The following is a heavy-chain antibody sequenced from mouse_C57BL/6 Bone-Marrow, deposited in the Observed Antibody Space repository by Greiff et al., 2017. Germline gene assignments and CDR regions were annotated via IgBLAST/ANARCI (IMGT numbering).Heavy chain of an antibody. Sequence: QVQLQQSGAELVKPGASVKLSCKASGYTFTSYWLHWVKQRPGQGLEWIGMIHPNSGSTNYNEKFKSKATLTVDKSSSTAYMQLSSLTSENSAVXYCARRLTGYYFDYWGQGTTLTVSS. CDR3: ARRLTGYYFDY. CDR2: IHPNSGST. D-gene: IGHD4-1*01. CDR1: GYTFTSYW. J-gene: IGHJ2*01. V-gene: IGHV1-64*01.